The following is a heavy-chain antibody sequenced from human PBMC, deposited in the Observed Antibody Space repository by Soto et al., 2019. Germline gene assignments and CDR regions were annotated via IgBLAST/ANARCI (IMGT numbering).Heavy chain of an antibody. V-gene: IGHV4-4*02. CDR3: ARAGSCRGCSCFYEYYFDY. CDR1: SGSISSSNW. Sequence: QVQLQESGPGLVKPSGTLSLTCAVSSGSISSSNWWSWVRQPPGKGLEWIGEIYHSGSTNYNPSLKSRVTISVDKSKNQFSLKLSSVTAADTAVYYCARAGSCRGCSCFYEYYFDYWGQGTLVTVSS. J-gene: IGHJ4*02. D-gene: IGHD2-15*01. CDR2: IYHSGST.